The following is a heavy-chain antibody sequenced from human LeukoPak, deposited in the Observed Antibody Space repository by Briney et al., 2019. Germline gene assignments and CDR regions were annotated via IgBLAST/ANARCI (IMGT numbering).Heavy chain of an antibody. D-gene: IGHD2-15*01. CDR1: GFTFSSYG. J-gene: IGHJ4*02. CDR2: IWYDGSNK. V-gene: IGHV3-33*01. Sequence: GGSLRLSCAASGFTFSSYGMHWVRQAPGKGLEWVADIWYDGSNKYYADSVKGGFTISRDNSKNTLYLQMNSLRAEDTAVYYCARDLRYCSGGSCYYYFDYWGQGTLVTVSS. CDR3: ARDLRYCSGGSCYYYFDY.